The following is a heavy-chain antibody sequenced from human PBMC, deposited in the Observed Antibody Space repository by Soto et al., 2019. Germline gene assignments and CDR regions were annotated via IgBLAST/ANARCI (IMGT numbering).Heavy chain of an antibody. CDR2: IRPNRGNT. D-gene: IGHD1-26*01. CDR3: GRGVSGTFGGNWVDP. V-gene: IGHV1-2*02. Sequence: QVQLMQSGAEVKKPGASVRVSCKAAGYTFTDYYIHWVRQAPGQGLEWVGWIRPNRGNTNYAQKRPGRVTMTRDTSISTAYMDLSRLTSDDTAVYYCGRGVSGTFGGNWVDPWGQGTLVTVSS. J-gene: IGHJ5*02. CDR1: GYTFTDYY.